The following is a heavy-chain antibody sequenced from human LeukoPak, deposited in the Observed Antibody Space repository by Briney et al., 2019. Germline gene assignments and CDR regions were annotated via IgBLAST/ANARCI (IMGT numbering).Heavy chain of an antibody. J-gene: IGHJ5*02. CDR3: ARETYCGGDCYWFDP. Sequence: PSETLSLTCTVSGGSISSSSYYWGWIRQPPGKGLEWIGEIYHSGSTNYNPSLKSRVTISVDKSKNQFSLKLNSVTAADTAVYYCARETYCGGDCYWFDPWGPGTLVTVSS. D-gene: IGHD2-21*02. CDR1: GGSISSSSYY. CDR2: IYHSGST. V-gene: IGHV4-39*07.